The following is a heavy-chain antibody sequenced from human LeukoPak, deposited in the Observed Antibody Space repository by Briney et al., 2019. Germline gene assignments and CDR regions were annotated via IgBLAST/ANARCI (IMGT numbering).Heavy chain of an antibody. CDR3: ARDPASVVGPYYFDY. V-gene: IGHV4-39*07. J-gene: IGHJ4*02. CDR2: IYYSGST. Sequence: SETLSLTCTVSGGSISSSSYYWGWIRQPPGKGLEWIGSIYYSGSTYYNPSLKSRVTISVDTSKNQFSLKLSSVTAADTAVYYCARDPASVVGPYYFDYWGQGTLVTVSS. D-gene: IGHD2-15*01. CDR1: GGSISSSSYY.